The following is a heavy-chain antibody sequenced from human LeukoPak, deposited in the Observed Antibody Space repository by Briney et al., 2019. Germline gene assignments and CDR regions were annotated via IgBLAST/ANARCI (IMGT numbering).Heavy chain of an antibody. J-gene: IGHJ6*03. CDR3: TRGLAAVYYYYYYMDV. V-gene: IGHV3-74*01. Sequence: PVGSLRLSCAASGFTFYDYGMSWVRHAPGKGVGWVSRINSDGGSTNYADSVKGRFTISRDNAKNTLYLQMNRLRAEDTAVYYCTRGLAAVYYYYYYMDVWGKGTTVTVSS. D-gene: IGHD6-13*01. CDR1: GFTFYDYG. CDR2: INSDGGST.